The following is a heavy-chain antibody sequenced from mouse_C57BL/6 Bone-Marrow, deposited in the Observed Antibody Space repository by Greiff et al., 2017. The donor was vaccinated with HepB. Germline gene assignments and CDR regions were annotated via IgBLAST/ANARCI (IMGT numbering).Heavy chain of an antibody. D-gene: IGHD1-1*01. J-gene: IGHJ1*03. V-gene: IGHV14-4*01. CDR3: TRTTFDV. Sequence: VQLQQSGAELVRPGASVKLSCTASGFNIKDDYMHWVKQRPEQGLEWIGWIDPENGDTEYASKFQGKATITADTSSNTAYLQHSSLTSEDTAVYYCTRTTFDVWGTETTVTVST. CDR1: GFNIKDDY. CDR2: IDPENGDT.